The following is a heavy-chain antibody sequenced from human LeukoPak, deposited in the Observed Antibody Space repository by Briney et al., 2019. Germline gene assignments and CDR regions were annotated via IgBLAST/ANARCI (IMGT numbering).Heavy chain of an antibody. CDR3: ARDVDFDY. Sequence: PGGSLRLSCAGSGLTFGSYWMHWVRQAPGKGPVWVSRINSDGRSTTYADAVKGRFTISRDNAKGTLYLQMDSLTGEDSGVYYCARDVDFDYWGQGTLVTVSS. V-gene: IGHV3-74*01. CDR1: GLTFGSYW. J-gene: IGHJ4*02. CDR2: INSDGRST.